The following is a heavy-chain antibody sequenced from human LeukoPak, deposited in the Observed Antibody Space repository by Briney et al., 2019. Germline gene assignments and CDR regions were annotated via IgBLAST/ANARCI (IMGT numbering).Heavy chain of an antibody. Sequence: QPGWSLRLSCAASGFTFDDYAMHWVRQAPGKGLEWVSGISWNSGSIGYADSVKGRFTISRDNAKNSLYLQMNSLRAEDTALYYCAKARVGATTQYFDYWGQGTLVTVSS. CDR2: ISWNSGSI. CDR3: AKARVGATTQYFDY. V-gene: IGHV3-9*01. J-gene: IGHJ4*02. D-gene: IGHD1-26*01. CDR1: GFTFDDYA.